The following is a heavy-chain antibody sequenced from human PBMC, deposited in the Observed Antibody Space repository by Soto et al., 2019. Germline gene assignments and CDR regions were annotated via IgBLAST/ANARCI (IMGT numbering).Heavy chain of an antibody. CDR1: GGTFSSYA. V-gene: IGHV1-69*13. CDR2: IIPIFGTA. J-gene: IGHJ4*02. Sequence: SVKVSCKASGGTFSSYAISWVRQAPGQGLEWMGGIIPIFGTANYAQKFQGRVTITADESTSTAYMELSSLRSEDTAVYYCARGWGPNYYDSSGYVPFDYWGQGTLVTVSS. D-gene: IGHD3-22*01. CDR3: ARGWGPNYYDSSGYVPFDY.